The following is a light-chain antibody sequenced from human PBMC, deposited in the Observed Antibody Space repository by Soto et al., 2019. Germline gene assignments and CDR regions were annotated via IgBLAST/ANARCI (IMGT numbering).Light chain of an antibody. Sequence: SYELTQPPSVSVAPGQTAKITCGGNNIGSKGVHWYQQKPGQAPVLVVYDDSDRPSGIPERFSGSNSGNTATLTISRVEAGDEADYYCQVWDSSADRSVFGTGTNVTVL. J-gene: IGLJ1*01. CDR1: NIGSKG. CDR2: DDS. CDR3: QVWDSSADRSV. V-gene: IGLV3-21*02.